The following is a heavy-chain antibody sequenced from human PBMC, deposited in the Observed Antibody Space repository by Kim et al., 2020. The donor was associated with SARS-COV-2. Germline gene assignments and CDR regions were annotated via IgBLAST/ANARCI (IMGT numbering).Heavy chain of an antibody. D-gene: IGHD6-13*01. V-gene: IGHV3-11*01. J-gene: IGHJ3*02. Sequence: GGSLRLSCAASGFTFSDYYMSWIRQAPGKGLEWVSYISSSGSTIYYADSVKGRFTISRDNAKNSLYLQMNSLRAEDTAVYYCARGGYSSSWYEDAFDIWGQGTMVTVSS. CDR2: ISSSGSTI. CDR1: GFTFSDYY. CDR3: ARGGYSSSWYEDAFDI.